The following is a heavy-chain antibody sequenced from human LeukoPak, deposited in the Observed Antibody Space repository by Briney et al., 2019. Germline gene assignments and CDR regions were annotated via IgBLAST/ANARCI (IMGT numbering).Heavy chain of an antibody. CDR2: VRSKVYGGTT. V-gene: IGHV3-49*03. J-gene: IGHJ4*02. Sequence: GRSLRLSCTASGFTFGDYAMSWFRQAPGKGLEWVGFVRSKVYGGTTQYAASVKGRFTISRDDSKSIAYLQMNSLKTEDTAVYYCTREGGSDYYDSSGYLDYWGQGTLVTVSS. CDR1: GFTFGDYA. CDR3: TREGGSDYYDSSGYLDY. D-gene: IGHD3-22*01.